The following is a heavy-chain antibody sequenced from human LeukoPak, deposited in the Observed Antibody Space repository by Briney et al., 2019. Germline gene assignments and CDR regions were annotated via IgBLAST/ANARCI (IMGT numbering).Heavy chain of an antibody. Sequence: PSETLSLTCDFSGGSLSRHCWSWIRQSPGKGLEWIGCLCDSGRTDHNPSLKSRVTMSVDTSKNQFSLKQSSVTAADTAVYYCARDRAIPGAGVAGYLYYFDYWGQGTLVTVSS. J-gene: IGHJ4*02. D-gene: IGHD6-19*01. CDR3: ARDRAIPGAGVAGYLYYFDY. CDR2: LCDSGRT. CDR1: GGSLSRHC. V-gene: IGHV4-59*11.